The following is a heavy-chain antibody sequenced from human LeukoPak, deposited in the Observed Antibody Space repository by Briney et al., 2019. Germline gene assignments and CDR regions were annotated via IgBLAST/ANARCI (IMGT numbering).Heavy chain of an antibody. V-gene: IGHV3-74*01. CDR1: AFTFNTYW. CDR2: INGDESST. D-gene: IGHD1-26*01. Sequence: GWSLRLSCAASAFTFNTYWMHWVRQVPGRGLEWVSRINGDESSTNYADSVKGRFTISRDNAKDTLYLHMNSLTAEGTAVYYCARGAKWAYYFDYWGQGTLVTVSS. J-gene: IGHJ4*02. CDR3: ARGAKWAYYFDY.